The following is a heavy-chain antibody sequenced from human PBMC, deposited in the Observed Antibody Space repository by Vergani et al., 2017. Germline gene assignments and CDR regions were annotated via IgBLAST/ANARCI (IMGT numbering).Heavy chain of an antibody. CDR3: AIRITMVRGVLDIARYYID. D-gene: IGHD3-10*01. Sequence: QLQLQESGPGLVKPSETLSLTCTVSGCSISSSSYYWGWIRQPPGKGLEWIGSIYYSGSTYYKPSLKSRVTISVDTTKIQFSLKLSSVTAAHTAVYYGAIRITMVRGVLDIARYYID. J-gene: IGHJ6*03. CDR2: IYYSGST. CDR1: GCSISSSSYY. V-gene: IGHV4-39*01.